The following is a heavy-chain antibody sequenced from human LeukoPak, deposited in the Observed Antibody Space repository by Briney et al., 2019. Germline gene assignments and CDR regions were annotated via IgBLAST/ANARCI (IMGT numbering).Heavy chain of an antibody. CDR2: TTSSSSYT. CDR1: GFSFSSYN. Sequence: GGSLRLSCAASGFSFSSYNMNWVRQAPGKGLEWVSSTTSSSSYTLYADSVKGRFTISRDNARNSLYLQMNSLRAEDTAVYYCAIDPYSGAYGDTYYYYMDVWGKGTTVTISS. J-gene: IGHJ6*03. V-gene: IGHV3-21*01. D-gene: IGHD1-26*01. CDR3: AIDPYSGAYGDTYYYYMDV.